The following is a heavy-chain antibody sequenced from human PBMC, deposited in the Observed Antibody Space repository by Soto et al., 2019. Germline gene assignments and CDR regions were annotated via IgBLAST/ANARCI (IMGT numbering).Heavy chain of an antibody. CDR1: GGTFSSYF. CDR3: ARAGPHYDYVWGSYRYFWFDP. J-gene: IGHJ5*02. Sequence: SVKVSCKVSGGTFSSYFINWVRQAPGQGLEWVGGIIPVFGTASYAEKFQGRVTITADESTSTAYMELSSLRSEDTAVYYCARAGPHYDYVWGSYRYFWFDPWGQGTLVTVSS. D-gene: IGHD3-16*02. V-gene: IGHV1-69*13. CDR2: IIPVFGTA.